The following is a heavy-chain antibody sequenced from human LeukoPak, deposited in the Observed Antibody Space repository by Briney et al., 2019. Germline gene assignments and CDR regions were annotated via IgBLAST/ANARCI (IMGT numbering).Heavy chain of an antibody. CDR1: GFTFSSYA. CDR2: ISGSGGST. Sequence: GGSLRLSCAASGFTFSSYAMSWVRQAPGKGLEWVSAISGSGGSTYYADSVKGRFTISRDNSKNTLYLHMNSLRAEDTAVYYCAKGTIFGVARYYYYGMDVWGQGTTVTVSS. D-gene: IGHD3-3*01. CDR3: AKGTIFGVARYYYYGMDV. J-gene: IGHJ6*02. V-gene: IGHV3-23*01.